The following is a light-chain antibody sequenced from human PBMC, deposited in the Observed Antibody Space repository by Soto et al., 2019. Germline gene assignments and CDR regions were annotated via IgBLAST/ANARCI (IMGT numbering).Light chain of an antibody. CDR1: QSVSSSY. Sequence: IVLTXSPGTLSXXPGEXATLSCRASQSVSSSYLAWYQQKPGQAPRLLIYGASSRATGIPDRXXXXXXXXXXXXXISRLEPEDFAVYYCQQYGSSPRTFGQGTKVEIK. CDR2: GAS. CDR3: QQYGSSPRT. V-gene: IGKV3-20*01. J-gene: IGKJ1*01.